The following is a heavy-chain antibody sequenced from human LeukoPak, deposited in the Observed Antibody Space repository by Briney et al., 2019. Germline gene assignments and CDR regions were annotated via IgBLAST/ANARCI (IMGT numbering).Heavy chain of an antibody. J-gene: IGHJ4*02. CDR2: ISAYNGNT. V-gene: IGHV1-18*01. Sequence: ASVKVSCKASGYTFTSYGISWVRQAPGQGLEWMGWISAYNGNTNYAQKLQGRGTMTTDTSTSTDYMELRSMRSDNTAVYYCARTDQRSWPPYSFDYWGQGTLVTVSS. CDR1: GYTFTSYG. CDR3: ARTDQRSWPPYSFDY. D-gene: IGHD6-13*01.